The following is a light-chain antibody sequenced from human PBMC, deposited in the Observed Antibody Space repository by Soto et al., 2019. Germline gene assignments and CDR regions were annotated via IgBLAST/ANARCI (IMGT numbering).Light chain of an antibody. CDR1: QSVNSN. J-gene: IGKJ5*01. CDR3: QPYGGAPRIT. Sequence: ETVMTQSPATLSVSPGERATLSCRASQSVNSNLAWYQQKLGQAPRVLIYGASTRATGIPDRFSGSGSGTDFTLIINRLEPEDVAIYYCQPYGGAPRITFGQGTRLEIK. CDR2: GAS. V-gene: IGKV3-20*01.